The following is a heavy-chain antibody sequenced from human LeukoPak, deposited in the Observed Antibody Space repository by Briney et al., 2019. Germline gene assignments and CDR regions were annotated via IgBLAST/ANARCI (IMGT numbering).Heavy chain of an antibody. Sequence: GGSLRLSCAASEFTFFTYWMSWVRQAPGKGLEWVANIKQDGSEKYYVDSVKGRFTISRDNAKNSLYLQMNSLRAEDTAVYYCARAGRKSRGVDLVRKKETGYYYYMDVWGKGTTVTVSS. D-gene: IGHD3-10*02. J-gene: IGHJ6*03. CDR3: ARAGRKSRGVDLVRKKETGYYYYMDV. V-gene: IGHV3-7*01. CDR2: IKQDGSEK. CDR1: EFTFFTYW.